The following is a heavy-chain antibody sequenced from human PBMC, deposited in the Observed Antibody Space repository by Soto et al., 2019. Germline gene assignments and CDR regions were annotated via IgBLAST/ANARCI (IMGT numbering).Heavy chain of an antibody. CDR3: ARLWNGYNPIFDY. J-gene: IGHJ4*02. CDR2: IYYSGST. D-gene: IGHD5-12*01. CDR1: GGSISSSSYY. Sequence: SETLSLTCTVSGGSISSSSYYWGWIRQPPGKGLEWIGSIYYSGSTYYNPSLKSRVTISVDTSKNQFSLKLSSVTAADTAVYYCARLWNGYNPIFDYWGQGTLVTVSS. V-gene: IGHV4-39*01.